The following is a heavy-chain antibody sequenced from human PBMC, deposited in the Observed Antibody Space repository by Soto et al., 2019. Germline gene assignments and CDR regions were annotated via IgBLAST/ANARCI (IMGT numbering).Heavy chain of an antibody. CDR2: MNPNSGNT. V-gene: IGHV1-8*01. CDR1: GYTFTSYD. Sequence: ASVKVSCKASGYTFTSYDINWVRQATGQGLEWMGWMNPNSGNTGYAQKFQGRVTMTRNTSISTAYMELSSLRSEDTAVYYCARGSKPLGYCSSTSCYVYYYYYMDVWGKGTTVTVSS. J-gene: IGHJ6*03. D-gene: IGHD2-2*01. CDR3: ARGSKPLGYCSSTSCYVYYYYYMDV.